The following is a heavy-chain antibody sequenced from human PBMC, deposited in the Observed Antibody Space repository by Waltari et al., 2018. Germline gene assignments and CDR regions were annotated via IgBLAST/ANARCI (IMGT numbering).Heavy chain of an antibody. Sequence: EVQLVESGGGVVQPGGSMRPSCAASGFTFEYYAMHWVRQAPGEGLEWVSLISGDGGSTYYADSVKGRFTISRDNSKNSLYLQMNSLRTEDTALYYCAKDLAVARDYWGQGTLVTVSS. CDR2: ISGDGGST. CDR1: GFTFEYYA. D-gene: IGHD6-19*01. J-gene: IGHJ4*02. CDR3: AKDLAVARDY. V-gene: IGHV3-43*02.